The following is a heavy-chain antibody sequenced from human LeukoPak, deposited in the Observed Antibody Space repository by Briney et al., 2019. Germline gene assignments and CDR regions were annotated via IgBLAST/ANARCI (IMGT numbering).Heavy chain of an antibody. CDR2: IIPIFGTA. Sequence: SVKVSCKASGGTFSSYAISWVRQAPGQGLGWMGGIIPIFGTANYAQKFQGRVTITADESTSTAYMELSSLRSEDTAVYYCARGGSYHYYYYYGMDVWGQGTTVTVSS. D-gene: IGHD1-26*01. CDR3: ARGGSYHYYYYYGMDV. V-gene: IGHV1-69*13. J-gene: IGHJ6*02. CDR1: GGTFSSYA.